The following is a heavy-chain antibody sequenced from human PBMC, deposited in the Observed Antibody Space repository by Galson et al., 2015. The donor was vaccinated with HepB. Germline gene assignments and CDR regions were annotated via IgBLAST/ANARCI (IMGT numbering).Heavy chain of an antibody. CDR3: RGDYYGSGSYYNNWFDP. Sequence: SLRLSCAASGFTFSDYYMSWIRQAPGKGLEWVSYISSSGSTIYYADSVEGRFTISRDNAKNSLYLQMNSLRAEDTAVYYCRGDYYGSGSYYNNWFDPWGQGTLVTVSS. CDR1: GFTFSDYY. D-gene: IGHD3-10*01. V-gene: IGHV3-11*01. J-gene: IGHJ5*02. CDR2: ISSSGSTI.